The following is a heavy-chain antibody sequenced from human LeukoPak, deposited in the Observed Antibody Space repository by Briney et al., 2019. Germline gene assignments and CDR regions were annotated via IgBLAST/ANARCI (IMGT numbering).Heavy chain of an antibody. V-gene: IGHV3-21*01. J-gene: IGHJ3*02. Sequence: GGSLRLSCAASGFTFRSYSMNWVRQAPGKGLEWVSSISSSSSYIYYADSVKGRFTISRDNSKNTLYLQMNSLRAEDTAVFYCAREESYCSSTSCYYAFDIWGQGTMVTVSS. CDR3: AREESYCSSTSCYYAFDI. D-gene: IGHD2-2*01. CDR1: GFTFRSYS. CDR2: ISSSSSYI.